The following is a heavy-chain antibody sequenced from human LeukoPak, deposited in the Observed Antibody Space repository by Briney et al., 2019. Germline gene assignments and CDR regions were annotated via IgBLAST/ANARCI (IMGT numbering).Heavy chain of an antibody. CDR2: ISGSGGDSGGST. CDR1: GFTFSSFA. V-gene: IGHV3-23*01. CDR3: AKVGRTRSADARYCSGGSCYPFDY. Sequence: GGSLRLSCAASGFTFSSFAMSWVRQAPGKGLEWVSVSVISGSGGDSGGSTYYADSVKGRFTISRDNSKNTLYLQMNSLRAEDTAVYYCAKVGRTRSADARYCSGGSCYPFDYWGQGTLVTVSS. D-gene: IGHD2-15*01. J-gene: IGHJ4*02.